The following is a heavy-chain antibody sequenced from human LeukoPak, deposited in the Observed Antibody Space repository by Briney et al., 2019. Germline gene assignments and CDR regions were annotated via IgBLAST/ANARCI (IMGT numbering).Heavy chain of an antibody. CDR3: ARGRGLPVRPPNEGFLDY. Sequence: GGSLRLSCAASGFTFSSHTMSWVRQAPGKGLEWVSGIGGSGVNTYYANSVKGRFTISRDKFMNTLYLQMNSLRAEDTAVYYCARGRGLPVRPPNEGFLDYWGRGTLVTVSS. CDR1: GFTFSSHT. D-gene: IGHD6-6*01. J-gene: IGHJ4*02. CDR2: IGGSGVNT. V-gene: IGHV3-23*01.